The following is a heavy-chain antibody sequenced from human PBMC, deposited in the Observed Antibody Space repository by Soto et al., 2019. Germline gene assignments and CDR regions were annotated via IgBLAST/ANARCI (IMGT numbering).Heavy chain of an antibody. CDR3: SRDGPHGRNDADY. Sequence: GGSLRLSCIASGFTFSTFSMNWVRQAPGKGLEWVAVVSPERNTTYYVDSVKGRFTISRDNSKNTPYLQMNSLRPDDTAVYYCSRDGPHGRNDADYWGQGTLVTVSS. CDR2: VSPERNTT. J-gene: IGHJ4*02. D-gene: IGHD1-1*01. V-gene: IGHV3-30-3*01. CDR1: GFTFSTFS.